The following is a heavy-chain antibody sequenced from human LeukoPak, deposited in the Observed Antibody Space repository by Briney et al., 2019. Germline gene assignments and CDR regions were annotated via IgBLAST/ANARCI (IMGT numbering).Heavy chain of an antibody. Sequence: SETLSLTCIASGGXISGYYCSWIRQPAGKGLEWLGRVYSSGSTKYNPSLESRVTMSVDTSKNQFSLKLNFVTAADTAVYYCARMLDTAMVYWGQGTLVTVSS. CDR3: ARMLDTAMVY. V-gene: IGHV4-4*07. CDR1: GGXISGYY. CDR2: VYSSGST. J-gene: IGHJ4*02. D-gene: IGHD5-18*01.